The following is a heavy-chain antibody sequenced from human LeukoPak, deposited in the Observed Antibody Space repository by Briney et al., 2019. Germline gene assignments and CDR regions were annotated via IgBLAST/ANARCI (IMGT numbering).Heavy chain of an antibody. CDR1: GYTFTGYY. D-gene: IGHD3-10*01. Sequence: ASVKVSCKASGYTFTGYYMHWVRQAPGQGLEWMGWINPNRGGTNYAQKFQGRVTMTRDTSISTAYMELSRLRSDDTAVYYCARVLGKFYGSGSHTIDYWGQGTLVTVSS. V-gene: IGHV1-2*02. CDR2: INPNRGGT. J-gene: IGHJ4*02. CDR3: ARVLGKFYGSGSHTIDY.